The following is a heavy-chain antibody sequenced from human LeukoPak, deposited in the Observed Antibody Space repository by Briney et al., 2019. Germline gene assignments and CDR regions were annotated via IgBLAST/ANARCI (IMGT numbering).Heavy chain of an antibody. Sequence: PGGSLRLSCAASGFTFSSYGMHWVRQAPGKGLEWVAFIRYDGSNKYYADSVKGRFTISRDNSKNTLYLQMNSLRAEDTAVYYCAKDRAWERWFDPWGQGTLVTVSS. CDR2: IRYDGSNK. CDR3: AKDRAWERWFDP. D-gene: IGHD1-26*01. V-gene: IGHV3-30*02. J-gene: IGHJ5*02. CDR1: GFTFSSYG.